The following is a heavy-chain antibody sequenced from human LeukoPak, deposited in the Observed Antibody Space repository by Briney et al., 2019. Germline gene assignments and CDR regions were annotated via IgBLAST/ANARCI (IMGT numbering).Heavy chain of an antibody. CDR3: ARESGGSFYY. D-gene: IGHD1-26*01. CDR1: GFTFSDSF. CDR2: TTNKADSYTT. V-gene: IGHV3-72*01. Sequence: GGSLRLSCAASGFTFSDSFMDWVRQAPGKGLEWVGRTTNKADSYTTEYAASVKGRFTISRDDSKNSLYLQMNSLKTEDTAVYYCARESGGSFYYWGQVTLSPSPQ. J-gene: IGHJ4*02.